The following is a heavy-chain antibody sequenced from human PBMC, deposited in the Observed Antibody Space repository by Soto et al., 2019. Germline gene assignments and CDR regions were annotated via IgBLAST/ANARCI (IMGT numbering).Heavy chain of an antibody. Sequence: QVQLQESGPGLVKPSGTLSLTCAVSGGSISSSNWWSWVRQPPGKGLEWIGEIYHSGSTNYNPSLKSRVTMSVDKSKNQFSLKLSSVTAADTAVYYCARDVPFGSGSRKFDPWGQGTLVTVSS. CDR3: ARDVPFGSGSRKFDP. CDR2: IYHSGST. D-gene: IGHD3-10*01. V-gene: IGHV4-4*02. CDR1: GGSISSSNW. J-gene: IGHJ5*02.